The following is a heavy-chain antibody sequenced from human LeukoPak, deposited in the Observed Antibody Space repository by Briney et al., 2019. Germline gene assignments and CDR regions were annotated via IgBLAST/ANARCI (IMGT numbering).Heavy chain of an antibody. V-gene: IGHV3-33*01. J-gene: IGHJ4*02. D-gene: IGHD4-17*01. Sequence: GGSLRLSCAASGFTFSSYGMHWVRQAPGKGLEWVAVIWYDGSNKYYADSVKGRFTISRDYSKNTLYLQMNSLRAEDTAVYYWARDLEPPGRYGDYSSSSFDYWGQGTLVTVSS. CDR2: IWYDGSNK. CDR3: ARDLEPPGRYGDYSSSSFDY. CDR1: GFTFSSYG.